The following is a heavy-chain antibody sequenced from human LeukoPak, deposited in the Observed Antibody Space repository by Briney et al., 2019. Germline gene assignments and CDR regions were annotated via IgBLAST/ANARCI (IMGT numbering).Heavy chain of an antibody. CDR3: ARATYSLVGY. J-gene: IGHJ4*02. CDR2: IYYSGST. D-gene: IGHD4-11*01. Sequence: SETLSLTCTVSGGSISSSSYYWGWIRQPPGKGLEWIGSIYYSGSTYYNPSLKSRVTISVDTSKNQFSLKLSSVTAADTAVYYCARATYSLVGYWGQGTLVTVSS. V-gene: IGHV4-39*07. CDR1: GGSISSSSYY.